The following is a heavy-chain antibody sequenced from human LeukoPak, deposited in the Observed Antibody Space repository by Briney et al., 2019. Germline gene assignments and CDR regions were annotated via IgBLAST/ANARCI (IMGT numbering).Heavy chain of an antibody. CDR2: INPNSGNT. CDR3: ARGGYSYASDY. D-gene: IGHD5-18*01. V-gene: IGHV1-8*01. Sequence: ASVKVSCTASGYTFTSYDINWVRQATGQGLEWMGWINPNSGNTGYAQKFQGRVTMTRNTSISTAYMELSSLRSEDTAVHYCARGGYSYASDYWGQGTLVTVSS. J-gene: IGHJ4*02. CDR1: GYTFTSYD.